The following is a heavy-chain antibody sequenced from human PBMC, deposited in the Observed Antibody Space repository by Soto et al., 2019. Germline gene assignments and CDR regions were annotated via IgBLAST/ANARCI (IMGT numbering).Heavy chain of an antibody. V-gene: IGHV4-30-2*01. CDR2: IYHSGST. CDR3: AAGGGLPRYY. J-gene: IGHJ4*02. CDR1: GGSISSGGYS. Sequence: QLQLQESGSGLVKPSQTLSLTCAVSGGSISSGGYSWSWIRQPPGKGLEWIGYIYHSGSTYYNPSLKSRVTISVDRSKNQVSVNRRYVTAADTAVYYCAAGGGLPRYYWGQGTLVPVSS. D-gene: IGHD5-12*01.